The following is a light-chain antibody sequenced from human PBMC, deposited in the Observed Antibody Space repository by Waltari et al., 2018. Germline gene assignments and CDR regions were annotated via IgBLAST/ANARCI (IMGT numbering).Light chain of an antibody. CDR2: DVN. V-gene: IGLV2-14*03. CDR1: TADVGAYNY. J-gene: IGLJ3*02. CDR3: CSFTRSNSWV. Sequence: LAHPPSVPGPPGQSITIPATGPTADVGAYNYVSWYQQHPGKAPRLMIFDVNDRPAGVSYRFSGSKSGNTASLTISGLQAEDEADYYCCSFTRSNSWVFGGGTKLTVL.